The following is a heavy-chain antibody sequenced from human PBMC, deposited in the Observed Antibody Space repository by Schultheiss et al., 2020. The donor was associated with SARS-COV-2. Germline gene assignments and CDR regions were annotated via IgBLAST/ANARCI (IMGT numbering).Heavy chain of an antibody. V-gene: IGHV4-34*09. Sequence: SQTLSLTCTVSGGSISSYYWSWIRQPPGKGLEWIGEINHSGSTNYNPSLKSRVTISVDTSKNQFSLKLSSVTAADTAVYYCARPVRDGYNLWFDYWGQGTLVTVSS. J-gene: IGHJ4*02. CDR1: GGSISSYY. CDR3: ARPVRDGYNLWFDY. D-gene: IGHD5-24*01. CDR2: INHSGST.